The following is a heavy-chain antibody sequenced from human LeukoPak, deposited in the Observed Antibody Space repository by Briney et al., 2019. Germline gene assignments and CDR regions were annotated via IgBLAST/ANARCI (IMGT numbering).Heavy chain of an antibody. Sequence: GGSLRLSCAASGLTFSDYYMSWIRQAPGKGLEWVSYISSSGSTIYYADSVKGRFTISRDNAKNSLYLQMNSLRAEDTAVYYCARGQWLGPQYYFDYWGQGTLVTVSS. V-gene: IGHV3-11*04. CDR1: GLTFSDYY. D-gene: IGHD6-19*01. CDR3: ARGQWLGPQYYFDY. CDR2: ISSSGSTI. J-gene: IGHJ4*02.